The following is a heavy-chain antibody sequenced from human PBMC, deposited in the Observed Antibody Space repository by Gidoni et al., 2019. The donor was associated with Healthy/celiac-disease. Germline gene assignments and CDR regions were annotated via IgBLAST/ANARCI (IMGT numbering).Heavy chain of an antibody. CDR2: IYSSGST. Sequence: QLQLQESGPGLVKPSETLSLTCTVSGGSISSSSYYWGWIRPPPGKGREWIGSIYSSGSTYYNPSLKSRVTISVDTSKNQFSLKLSSVTAADTAVYYCARDFITMIVVDSEARGFDPWGQGTLVTVSS. J-gene: IGHJ5*02. CDR3: ARDFITMIVVDSEARGFDP. V-gene: IGHV4-39*07. CDR1: GGSISSSSYY. D-gene: IGHD3-22*01.